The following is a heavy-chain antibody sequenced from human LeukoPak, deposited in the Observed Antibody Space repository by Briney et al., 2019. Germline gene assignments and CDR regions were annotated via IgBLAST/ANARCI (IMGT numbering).Heavy chain of an antibody. J-gene: IGHJ4*02. D-gene: IGHD3-3*01. CDR1: GGSFSGYY. Sequence: SETLSLTCAVYGGSFSGYYWSWIRQPPGKGLEWIGEINHSGSTNYNPSLKSRVTISVDTSKNQFSLKLSSVTAADTAVYYCARVNYDFWSGYPNPPYFDYWGQGTLVTVSS. CDR3: ARVNYDFWSGYPNPPYFDY. V-gene: IGHV4-34*01. CDR2: INHSGST.